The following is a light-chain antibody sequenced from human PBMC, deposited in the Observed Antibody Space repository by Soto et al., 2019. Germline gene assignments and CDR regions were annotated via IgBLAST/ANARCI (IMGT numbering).Light chain of an antibody. Sequence: IQMTQSPSSLSASLGDRVTITCRASQTISRYLNWYQQKPGRAPNLLSYAASSLHSGVPSRFSVSGSGTDFTLTITRLQPEDFATYYCQQSFSIPWTFGQGTKVDIK. CDR1: QTISRY. J-gene: IGKJ1*01. V-gene: IGKV1-39*01. CDR2: AAS. CDR3: QQSFSIPWT.